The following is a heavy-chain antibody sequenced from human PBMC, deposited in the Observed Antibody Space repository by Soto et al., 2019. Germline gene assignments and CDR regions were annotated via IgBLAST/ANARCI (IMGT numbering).Heavy chain of an antibody. J-gene: IGHJ4*02. Sequence: SLRLSCSPSIFSFSSYSMGWVRQAPGKLLEWVSAIIGSVGSTYYADSVKGRFTISRDNSKNTLYLQMNSLRAEDTAVYYCAKVRGFDHWGQGTLVTVSS. V-gene: IGHV3-23*01. D-gene: IGHD3-10*01. CDR3: AKVRGFDH. CDR1: IFSFSSYS. CDR2: IIGSVGST.